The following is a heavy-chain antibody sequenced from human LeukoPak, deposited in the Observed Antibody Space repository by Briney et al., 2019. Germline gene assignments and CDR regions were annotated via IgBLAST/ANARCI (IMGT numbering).Heavy chain of an antibody. J-gene: IGHJ4*02. CDR3: ARGTYCGGDCIGN. Sequence: GASVKVSCKASGYTFNGYYIHWVRQAPGHGLAWMGWINPNSGGTNYAQKFQGRVTMTRDTSISTAYMERSRLRSDDTAVYYCARGTYCGGDCIGNWGQGTLVIVSS. D-gene: IGHD2-21*02. V-gene: IGHV1-2*02. CDR2: INPNSGGT. CDR1: GYTFNGYY.